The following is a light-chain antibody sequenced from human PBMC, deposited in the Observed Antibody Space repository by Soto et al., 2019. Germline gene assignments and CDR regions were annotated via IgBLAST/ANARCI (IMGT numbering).Light chain of an antibody. CDR3: QQYSDWPT. CDR2: GAS. V-gene: IGKV3-15*01. J-gene: IGKJ1*01. Sequence: EIVMTQSPATLSVSLGERATLSCRASQSVSSNLAWYQQKPGQAPRLLIYGASTRATGIPARFSGSGSGTEFTLTISSLQSEDFAVYYCQQYSDWPTFGQGTKVDIK. CDR1: QSVSSN.